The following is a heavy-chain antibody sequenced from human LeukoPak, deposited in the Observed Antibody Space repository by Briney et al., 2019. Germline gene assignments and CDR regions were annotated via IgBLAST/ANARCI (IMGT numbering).Heavy chain of an antibody. V-gene: IGHV3-53*01. Sequence: PGGSLRLSCAASGVTVSTNYMSWVRQAPGKGLEWVSVIFSGGSTYHADSVKGRFTISRDNSKNTLYLHMNSLRAEDTAVYYCAREMATTWGAFDYWGQGTLVTVSS. D-gene: IGHD5-24*01. CDR3: AREMATTWGAFDY. J-gene: IGHJ4*02. CDR2: IFSGGST. CDR1: GVTVSTNY.